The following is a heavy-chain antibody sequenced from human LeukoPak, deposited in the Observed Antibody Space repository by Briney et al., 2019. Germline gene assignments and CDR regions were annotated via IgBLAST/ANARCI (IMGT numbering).Heavy chain of an antibody. CDR1: GYTFTSYG. J-gene: IGHJ5*02. CDR2: ISAYNGNT. CDR3: AREDYDILTGYFSDNWFDP. Sequence: ASVKVSCKASGYTFTSYGISWVRQAPGQGLEWMGWISAYNGNTNYAQKLQGRVTMTTDTSTSTAYMELRSLRSDDTAVYYCAREDYDILTGYFSDNWFDPWGQGTLVTVSS. V-gene: IGHV1-18*01. D-gene: IGHD3-9*01.